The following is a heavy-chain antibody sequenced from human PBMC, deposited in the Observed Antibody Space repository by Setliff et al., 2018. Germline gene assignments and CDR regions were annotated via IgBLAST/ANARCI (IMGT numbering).Heavy chain of an antibody. CDR3: ARDTRDKFDSSGYYLSFDS. CDR2: IIPVFRTA. V-gene: IGHV1-69*13. D-gene: IGHD3-22*01. J-gene: IGHJ4*02. Sequence: SVKVSCKASGGTFRSDGFNWVRKAHGQGLGWMGRIIPVFRTADYAPILQGRVTISADESTTTAYMELSSLKSDDTAVYYCARDTRDKFDSSGYYLSFDSWGQGTLVTVSS. CDR1: GGTFRSDG.